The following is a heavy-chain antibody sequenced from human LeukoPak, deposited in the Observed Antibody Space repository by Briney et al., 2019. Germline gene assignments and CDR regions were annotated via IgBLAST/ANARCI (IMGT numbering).Heavy chain of an antibody. J-gene: IGHJ5*02. V-gene: IGHV3-23*01. D-gene: IGHD2-8*02. CDR1: GFTFSSYA. CDR2: ISGSGGST. Sequence: PGGSLRLSCAASGFTFSSYAMSWVRQAPGKGLEWVSAISGSGGSTYYADSVKGRFTISRDNSKNTVYLQMNSLRAGDTAVYYCAKAGGYRIYNWFDTWGQGTLVTVSS. CDR3: AKAGGYRIYNWFDT.